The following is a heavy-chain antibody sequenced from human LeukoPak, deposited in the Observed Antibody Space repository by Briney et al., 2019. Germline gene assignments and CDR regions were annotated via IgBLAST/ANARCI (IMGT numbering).Heavy chain of an antibody. CDR2: ISGSGGST. CDR3: ARDNDYGDYFDY. CDR1: GFTFSSYA. Sequence: PGGSLRLSCAASGFTFSSYAMNWVRQAPGKGLEWVSVISGSGGSTYHADSVKGRFTISRDNSKNTLYLQMNNLRAEDTAVYYCARDNDYGDYFDYWGQGTLVTVSS. D-gene: IGHD4-17*01. J-gene: IGHJ4*02. V-gene: IGHV3-23*01.